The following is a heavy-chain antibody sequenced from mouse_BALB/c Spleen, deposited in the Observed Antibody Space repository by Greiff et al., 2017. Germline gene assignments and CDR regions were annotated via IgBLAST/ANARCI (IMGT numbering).Heavy chain of an antibody. Sequence: QVQLQQSGAELVKPGASVKLSCKASGYTFTSYWMHWVKQRPGQGLEWIGEINPSNGRTNYNEKFKSKATLTVDKSSSTAYMQLSSLTSEDSAVYCCARYTAYYGNYDGDYWGQGTTLTVSS. V-gene: IGHV1S81*02. CDR2: INPSNGRT. J-gene: IGHJ2*01. D-gene: IGHD2-10*01. CDR3: ARYTAYYGNYDGDY. CDR1: GYTFTSYW.